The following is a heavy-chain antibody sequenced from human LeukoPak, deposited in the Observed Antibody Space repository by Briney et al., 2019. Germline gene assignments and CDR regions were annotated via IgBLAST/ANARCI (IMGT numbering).Heavy chain of an antibody. D-gene: IGHD5-24*01. V-gene: IGHV5-51*01. CDR1: GYNFTSYW. CDR3: ARLRDGYNYYYDY. CDR2: FYPGDSDT. J-gene: IGHJ4*02. Sequence: HGESLKISCKGSGYNFTSYWIGRVRQLPGKGLEWMGIFYPGDSDTRYSPSFQGQVTISADKSISTAYLQWSSLKASDTAMYYCARLRDGYNYYYDYWGQGTLVTVSS.